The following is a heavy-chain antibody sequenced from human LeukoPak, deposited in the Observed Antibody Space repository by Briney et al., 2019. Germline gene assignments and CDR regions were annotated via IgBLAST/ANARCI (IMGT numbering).Heavy chain of an antibody. CDR2: ISSSSSYI. J-gene: IGHJ4*02. CDR3: ARSFGVGGELSPWYFGY. V-gene: IGHV3-21*01. Sequence: GGPLRLSCAASGFTFSSYSMNWVRQAPGKGLEWVSSISSSSSYIYYADSVKGRFTISRDNAKNSLYLQMNSLRAEDTAVYYCARSFGVGGELSPWYFGYWGQGTLVTGSS. CDR1: GFTFSSYS. D-gene: IGHD3-16*02.